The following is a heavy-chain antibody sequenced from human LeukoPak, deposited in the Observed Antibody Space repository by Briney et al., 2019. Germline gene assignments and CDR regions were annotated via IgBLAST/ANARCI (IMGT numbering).Heavy chain of an antibody. V-gene: IGHV1-46*01. CDR1: GYTFTSYY. CDR2: INPSGGST. D-gene: IGHD5-12*01. CDR3: ARDFEGGYDLGYYYYGMDV. Sequence: GASVKVSCKASGYTFTSYYMHWVRQAPGQGLEWMGIINPSGGSTSYAQKFQGRVTMTRDTSTSTAYMELSSLRSEDTAVYYCARDFEGGYDLGYYYYGMDVWGQGTTVTVSS. J-gene: IGHJ6*02.